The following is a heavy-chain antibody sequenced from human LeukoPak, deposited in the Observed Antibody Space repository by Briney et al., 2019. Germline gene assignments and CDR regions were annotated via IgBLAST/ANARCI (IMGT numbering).Heavy chain of an antibody. CDR1: GFTFDDYA. V-gene: IGHV3-43D*03. CDR3: ARAKTLEPRPSNAFDI. CDR2: ISWDGGST. D-gene: IGHD1-1*01. Sequence: GGSLRLSCAASGFTFDDYAMHWVRQAPGKGLEWVSLISWDGGSTYYADSVKGRFTISRDNSKNSLYLQMNSLRAEDTAVYYCARAKTLEPRPSNAFDIWGQGTMVTVSS. J-gene: IGHJ3*02.